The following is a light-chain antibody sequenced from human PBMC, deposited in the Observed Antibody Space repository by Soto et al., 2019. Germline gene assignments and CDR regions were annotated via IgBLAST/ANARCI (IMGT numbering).Light chain of an antibody. J-gene: IGLJ1*01. CDR1: TSDVGTYNF. CDR2: GVT. Sequence: QSALAQPASVSGSPGQSITISCTGSTSDVGTYNFVSWYQQHPGKAPKLLIFGVTNRPSGVSDRFSGSKSGDTASLTISGIQAEDEADYYCSSYTSSNSLVFGTGTKVTVL. V-gene: IGLV2-14*01. CDR3: SSYTSSNSLV.